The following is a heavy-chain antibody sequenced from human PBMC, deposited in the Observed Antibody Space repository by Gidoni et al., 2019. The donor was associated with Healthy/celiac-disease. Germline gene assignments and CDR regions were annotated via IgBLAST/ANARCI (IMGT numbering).Heavy chain of an antibody. CDR2: INPSGGST. J-gene: IGHJ4*02. CDR1: GYTFTSYY. V-gene: IGHV1-46*01. Sequence: QVQLVQSGAEVKKPGASVKVSCKASGYTFTSYYMHWVRQAPGQGLEWMGIINPSGGSTSYAQKFQGRVTMTRDTSTSTVYMELSSLRSEDTAVYYCARDQEEYSYGYNSKAPDYWGQGTLVTVSS. CDR3: ARDQEEYSYGYNSKAPDY. D-gene: IGHD5-18*01.